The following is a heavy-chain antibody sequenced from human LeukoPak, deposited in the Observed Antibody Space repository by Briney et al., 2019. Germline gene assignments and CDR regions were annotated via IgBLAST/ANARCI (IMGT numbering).Heavy chain of an antibody. J-gene: IGHJ4*02. V-gene: IGHV3-49*04. CDR1: GFTFGDYA. Sequence: GGSLRLSCTASGFTFGDYAMSWVRQAPGKGLEWVGFIRSKAYGGTTEYAASVKGRFTISRDDSKSIAYLQMNSLKTEDTAVYYCTRDHSSSSGFDYWGRGTLVTASS. CDR2: IRSKAYGGTT. CDR3: TRDHSSSSGFDY. D-gene: IGHD6-6*01.